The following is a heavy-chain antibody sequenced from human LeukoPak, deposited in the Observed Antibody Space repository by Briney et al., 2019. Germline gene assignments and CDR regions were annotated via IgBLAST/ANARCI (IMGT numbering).Heavy chain of an antibody. J-gene: IGHJ6*03. V-gene: IGHV4-59*01. CDR3: ARTEESGYSYRYFGYYYYMDV. CDR1: GGSISSYY. D-gene: IGHD5-18*01. CDR2: IHYSGSA. Sequence: SETLSLTCTVSGGSISSYYWSWIRQPPGKGLEWIAYIHYSGSANYNPSLKSRVTISVDTSKNQFSLKLSSVTAADTAVYYCARTEESGYSYRYFGYYYYMDVWGKGTTVTVSS.